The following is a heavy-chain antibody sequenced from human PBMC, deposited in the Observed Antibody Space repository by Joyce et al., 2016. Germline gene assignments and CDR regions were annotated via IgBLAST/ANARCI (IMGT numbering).Heavy chain of an antibody. J-gene: IGHJ4*02. Sequence: QVQLVESGGGVAPPGRPLRISRSTSGFSSNGSEIDVGGRAQGKGQKWVADKSLGGTNGNYEDAEKYRFTIGRDKDKNKVYLQMSSLRAEDTAVYYCARDAVRGTTTGVVDFWGQGTLVTVAS. CDR3: ARDAVRGTTTGVVDF. V-gene: IGHV3-33*08. CDR1: GFSSNGSE. CDR2: KSLGGTNG. D-gene: IGHD2-8*02.